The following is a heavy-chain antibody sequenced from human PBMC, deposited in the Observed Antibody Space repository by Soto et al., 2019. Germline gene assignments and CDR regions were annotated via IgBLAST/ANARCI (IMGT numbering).Heavy chain of an antibody. D-gene: IGHD1-1*01. CDR2: IYYSGST. CDR1: GGSISSGGFY. V-gene: IGHV4-31*03. Sequence: PSETLSLTCTVSGGSISSGGFYWSWIRQHPGKGLEWIGYIYYSGSTYYNPSLKSRVTISVDTSKNQFSLKLSSVTAADTAVYYCARDPYGTGGMDVWGQGTTVTVSS. J-gene: IGHJ6*02. CDR3: ARDPYGTGGMDV.